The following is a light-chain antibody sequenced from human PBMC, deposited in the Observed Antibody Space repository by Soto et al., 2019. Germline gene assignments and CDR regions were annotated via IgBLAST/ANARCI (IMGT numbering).Light chain of an antibody. V-gene: IGLV2-14*01. J-gene: IGLJ2*01. CDR3: SSYTSSSTLV. CDR1: SSDVGGYNY. Sequence: QSALTQPDSVSGSPGQSITISCTGTSSDVGGYNYFSWYQQHPRRAPKLRIYDVSNRPSGVCNRFSGSKSGNTASLTVSGLQAEDEADDYCSSYTSSSTLVFGGRTKVTVL. CDR2: DVS.